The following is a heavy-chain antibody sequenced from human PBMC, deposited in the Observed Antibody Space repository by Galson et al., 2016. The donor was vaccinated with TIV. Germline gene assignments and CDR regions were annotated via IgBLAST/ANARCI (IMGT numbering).Heavy chain of an antibody. CDR2: ISPLFGTT. Sequence: SVKVSCKATGSAFSTSAITWVRQAPGQGLEWMGGISPLFGTTTYAQKFQGRVTFTADASTSTAYMDLRSLRSEDTAVYYCAREGSGTYYMKYNYFDPWGQGNLVTVSS. CDR1: GSAFSTSA. V-gene: IGHV1-69*13. CDR3: AREGSGTYYMKYNYFDP. J-gene: IGHJ5*02. D-gene: IGHD3-10*01.